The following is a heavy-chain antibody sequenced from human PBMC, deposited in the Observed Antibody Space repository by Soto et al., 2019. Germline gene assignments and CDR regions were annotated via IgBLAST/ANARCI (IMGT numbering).Heavy chain of an antibody. CDR1: GFTFSSYA. V-gene: IGHV3-23*01. CDR2: ISGSGGST. D-gene: IGHD6-19*01. Sequence: GGSLRLSCAASGFTFSSYAMSWVRQAPGKGPEWVSAISGSGGSTYYADSVKGRFTISRDNSKNTLYLQMNSLRAEDTAVYYCAKSGVPYSSGWYLDYWGQGTLVTVSS. J-gene: IGHJ4*02. CDR3: AKSGVPYSSGWYLDY.